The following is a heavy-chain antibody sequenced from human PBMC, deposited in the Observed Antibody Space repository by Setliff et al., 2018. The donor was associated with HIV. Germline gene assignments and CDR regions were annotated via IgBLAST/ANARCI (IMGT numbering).Heavy chain of an antibody. CDR3: ARDVPWGDYYYYMDV. CDR2: MYYSGST. D-gene: IGHD3-16*01. J-gene: IGHJ6*03. V-gene: IGHV4-39*07. Sequence: SETLSLTCTVSGGSISSSSYYWGWVRQPPGKGLEWIGSMYYSGSTYYTPSLKSRITISLDTSKNQFSLGMRSVTAADTAVYYCARDVPWGDYYYYMDVWGKGTTVTVSS. CDR1: GGSISSSSYY.